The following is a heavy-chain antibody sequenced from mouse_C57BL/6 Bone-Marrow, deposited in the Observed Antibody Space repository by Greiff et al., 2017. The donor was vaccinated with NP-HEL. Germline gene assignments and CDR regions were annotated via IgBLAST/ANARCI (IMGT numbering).Heavy chain of an antibody. CDR2: ISYDGSN. V-gene: IGHV3-6*01. D-gene: IGHD1-1*01. CDR3: ARMTTVVRYFDV. Sequence: ESGPGLVKPSQSLSLTCSVTGYSITSGYYWNWIRQCPGNKLEWMGYISYDGSNNYNPSLKNRISITRDTSKNQFFLKLNSVTTEDTATYYCARMTTVVRYFDVWGTGTTVTVSS. J-gene: IGHJ1*03. CDR1: GYSITSGYY.